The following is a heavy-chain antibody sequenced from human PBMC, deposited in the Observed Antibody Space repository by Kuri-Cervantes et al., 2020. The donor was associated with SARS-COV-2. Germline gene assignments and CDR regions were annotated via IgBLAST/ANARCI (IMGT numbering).Heavy chain of an antibody. CDR1: GGSISSYY. CDR3: AREIERPRDAFDI. J-gene: IGHJ3*02. D-gene: IGHD5-24*01. Sequence: GSLRLSCTVSGGSISSYYWSWIRQPAGKGLEWIGRIYTSGSTNYNPSLKSRVTISVDTSKNQFSLKLSSVTAADTAVYYCAREIERPRDAFDIWGQGTMVTVSS. CDR2: IYTSGST. V-gene: IGHV4-4*07.